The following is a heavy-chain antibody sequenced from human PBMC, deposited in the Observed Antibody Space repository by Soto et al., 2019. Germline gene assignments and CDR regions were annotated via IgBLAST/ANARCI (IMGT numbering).Heavy chain of an antibody. D-gene: IGHD3-22*01. CDR3: AKAHXAVAYYDSSGYLDYFDY. J-gene: IGHJ4*02. CDR2: ISGSGGST. CDR1: GFTFSSYA. Sequence: GGSLRLSCAASGFTFSSYAMSWVRQAPGKGLEWVSAISGSGGSTYYADSVKGRFTISRDNSKNTLYLQMNSLRAEDTAVYYCAKAHXAVAYYDSSGYLDYFDYWGQGTLVTVSS. V-gene: IGHV3-23*01.